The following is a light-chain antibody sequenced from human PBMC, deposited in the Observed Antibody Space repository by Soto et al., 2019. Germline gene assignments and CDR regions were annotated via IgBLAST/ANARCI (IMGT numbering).Light chain of an antibody. V-gene: IGKV1-5*01. J-gene: IGKJ2*01. Sequence: DTQMTQSPSTLSASVGDTVTITCRARQNINNWLAWYQQKPEKVPKLLIYGASTLEAGVPSRFSGSRSGTEFTLTINSLQPDDFATYYCQRYDGYFGQGTKLEIK. CDR3: QRYDGY. CDR1: QNINNW. CDR2: GAS.